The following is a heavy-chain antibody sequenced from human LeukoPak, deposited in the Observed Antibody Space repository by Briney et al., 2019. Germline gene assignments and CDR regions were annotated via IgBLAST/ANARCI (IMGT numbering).Heavy chain of an antibody. Sequence: GGSLRLSCAASGFTFSSYAMSWVRQAPGKGLEWVSAISGSGGSTYYADSVKGRFTISRDNSKNTLYLQMNSLRAEDTAVYYCAKVVRQETLYYYYYYYMDVWGKGTTVTVSS. CDR2: ISGSGGST. D-gene: IGHD3-10*02. CDR3: AKVVRQETLYYYYYYYMDV. J-gene: IGHJ6*03. CDR1: GFTFSSYA. V-gene: IGHV3-23*01.